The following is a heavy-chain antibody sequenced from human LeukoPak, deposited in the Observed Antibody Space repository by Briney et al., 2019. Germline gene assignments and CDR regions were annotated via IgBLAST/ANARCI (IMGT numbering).Heavy chain of an antibody. V-gene: IGHV1-8*03. CDR3: ARVCTSCPNAFDI. D-gene: IGHD2-2*01. CDR2: MNPNSGNT. Sequence: GASVKVSCKASGYTFTSYDINWGRQATGQGLEWMGWMNPNSGNTGYAQKFQGRVTITRNTSISTAYMELSSLRSEDTAVYYCARVCTSCPNAFDIWGQGTMVTVSS. J-gene: IGHJ3*02. CDR1: GYTFTSYD.